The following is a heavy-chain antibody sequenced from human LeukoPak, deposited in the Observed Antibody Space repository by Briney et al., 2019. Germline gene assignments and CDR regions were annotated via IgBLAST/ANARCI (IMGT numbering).Heavy chain of an antibody. CDR3: ARDGNILTGQPSIDAFDI. V-gene: IGHV3-7*01. J-gene: IGHJ3*02. CDR2: KKQDGSEK. Sequence: GGSLRLSCAASGFTFSSYWMSWARQAPGKGLEWVANKKQDGSEKYYVDSVKGRFTISRDNAKNSLYLQMNSLRAEDTAVYYCARDGNILTGQPSIDAFDIWGQGTMVTVSS. CDR1: GFTFSSYW. D-gene: IGHD3-9*01.